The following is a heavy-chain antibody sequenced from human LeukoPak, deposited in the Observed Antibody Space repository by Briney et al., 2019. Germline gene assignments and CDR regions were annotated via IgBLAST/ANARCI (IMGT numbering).Heavy chain of an antibody. J-gene: IGHJ4*02. CDR1: GYTFTSYY. Sequence: ASVKVSCKASGYTFTSYYLYWVRQAPGQGLEWMGVINPSGGSTTSAQKFQGRVTMTRDTSTSTVYMEPRSLRSEDTAVYYCARGPGPADDGGGYCFDYWGQGTLVTVSS. V-gene: IGHV1-46*01. CDR2: INPSGGST. D-gene: IGHD3-22*01. CDR3: ARGPGPADDGGGYCFDY.